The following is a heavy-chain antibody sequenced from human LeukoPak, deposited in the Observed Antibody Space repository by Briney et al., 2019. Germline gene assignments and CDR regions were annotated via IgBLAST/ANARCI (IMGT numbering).Heavy chain of an antibody. CDR1: GFTFSSYG. CDR2: ITGSGGRT. V-gene: IGHV3-23*01. Sequence: GGSLRLSCAASGFTFSSYGITWVRQAPGKGLEYVSTITGSGGRTYYADSVKGRFTISRDNSNNTPALQMNSLRAEDTAVYYCAKQGVRGVLIVASSGGMDAWGQGTTVTVSS. CDR3: AKQGVRGVLIVASSGGMDA. J-gene: IGHJ6*02. D-gene: IGHD3-10*01.